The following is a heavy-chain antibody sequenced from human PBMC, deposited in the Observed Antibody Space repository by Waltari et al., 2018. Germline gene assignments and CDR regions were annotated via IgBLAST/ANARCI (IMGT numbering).Heavy chain of an antibody. CDR1: GGSISSSSYY. CDR3: ARDSTRITIFGGWFDP. D-gene: IGHD3-3*01. Sequence: QLQLQESGPGLVKPSETLSLTCTVSGGSISSSSYYWGWIRQPPGKGLEWIGSIYYSGSTYYHPSLKIRVTISVDTSKNQFSLKLSSVTAADTAVYYCARDSTRITIFGGWFDPWGQGTLVTVSS. J-gene: IGHJ5*02. V-gene: IGHV4-39*07. CDR2: IYYSGST.